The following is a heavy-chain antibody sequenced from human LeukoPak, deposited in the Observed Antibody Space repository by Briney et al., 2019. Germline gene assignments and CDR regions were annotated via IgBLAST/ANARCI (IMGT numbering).Heavy chain of an antibody. CDR1: GFTFRSYE. V-gene: IGHV3-48*03. Sequence: GGSLRLSCVASGFTFRSYEMNWVRQAPGKGLEWVSYISSSGSAMYYADSVKGRFTISRDNAKNSLYLQMNSLRPEDTALYYCHSGAWDDAFDIWGQGTMVTVSS. D-gene: IGHD5-12*01. CDR3: HSGAWDDAFDI. CDR2: ISSSGSAM. J-gene: IGHJ3*02.